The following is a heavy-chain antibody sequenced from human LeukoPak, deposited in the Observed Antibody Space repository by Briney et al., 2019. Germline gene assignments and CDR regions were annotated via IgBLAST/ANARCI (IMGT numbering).Heavy chain of an antibody. V-gene: IGHV3-11*04. CDR3: ARVTLGTCYFDY. J-gene: IGHJ4*02. CDR2: ISSSGDTI. Sequence: NPGGSLRLSCAASGFTFSDYYMRWIRQAPGKGLEWVSYISSSGDTIYYADSVKGRFTISRDNAKNSLYLQMNSLRAEDTAVYYCARVTLGTCYFDYWGQGTLVTVSS. CDR1: GFTFSDYY. D-gene: IGHD3-16*01.